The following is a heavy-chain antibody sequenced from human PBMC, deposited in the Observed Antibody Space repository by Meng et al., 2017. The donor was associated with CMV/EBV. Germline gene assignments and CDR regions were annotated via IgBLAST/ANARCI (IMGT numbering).Heavy chain of an antibody. J-gene: IGHJ3*02. D-gene: IGHD3-22*01. CDR1: GFTFSSYA. CDR2: ISYDGSNK. V-gene: IGHV3-30-3*01. CDR3: ARDETATQSERSAYSPDAFDI. Sequence: GGSLRLSCAASGFTFSSYAMHWVRQAPGKGLEWVAVISYDGSNKYYADSVEGRFTISRDNARNSLYLQMNTLRAEDTAVYYCARDETATQSERSAYSPDAFDIWGQGTMVTVSS.